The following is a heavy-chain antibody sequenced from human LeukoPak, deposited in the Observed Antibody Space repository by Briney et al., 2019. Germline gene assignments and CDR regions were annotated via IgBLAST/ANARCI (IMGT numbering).Heavy chain of an antibody. J-gene: IGHJ4*02. CDR1: GFTFNSYA. D-gene: IGHD3-22*01. CDR3: VKRDAYDSSGYYGN. Sequence: GGSLRLSCSASGFTFNSYAMHWVRQAPGKGLEPVSAINSDGGNTYYADSVKGRFTISRDNSNNTLYLQMSSLRAEDTAVYYRVKRDAYDSSGYYGNWGQGTLVTVSS. V-gene: IGHV3-64D*06. CDR2: INSDGGNT.